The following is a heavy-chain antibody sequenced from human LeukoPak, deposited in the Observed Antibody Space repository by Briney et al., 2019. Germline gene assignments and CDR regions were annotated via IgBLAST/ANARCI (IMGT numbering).Heavy chain of an antibody. CDR3: AELGITMIGGV. Sequence: PGGSLRLSCAASGFNFNTYWMSWVRQAPGKGLEWVANIKQDGSEKFYVDSVKGRFTISRDNAKNSLYLQMNSLRAEDTAVYYCAELGITMIGGVWGKGTTVTTYS. CDR2: IKQDGSEK. CDR1: GFNFNTYW. D-gene: IGHD3-10*02. V-gene: IGHV3-7*01. J-gene: IGHJ6*04.